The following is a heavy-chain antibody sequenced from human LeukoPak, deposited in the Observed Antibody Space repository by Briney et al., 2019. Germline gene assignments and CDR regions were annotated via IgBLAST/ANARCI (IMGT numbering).Heavy chain of an antibody. V-gene: IGHV3-11*01. J-gene: IGHJ4*02. D-gene: IGHD6-19*01. CDR3: ARDPAPGIAVAGTGEFDY. CDR1: GFTFSDYY. Sequence: GGSLRLSCAASGFTFSDYYMSWIRQAPGKGLEWVSYISSSGSTIYYADSVKGRFTISRDNAKNSLYLQMNSLRAEDTAVYYCARDPAPGIAVAGTGEFDYWGQGTLVTVSS. CDR2: ISSSGSTI.